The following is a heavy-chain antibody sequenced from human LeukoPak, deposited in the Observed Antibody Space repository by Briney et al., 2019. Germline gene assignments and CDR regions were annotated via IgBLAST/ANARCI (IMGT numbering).Heavy chain of an antibody. Sequence: ASVKVSCKAPGYTFTSYGISWVRQAPGQGLEWMGWISAYNGNTNYAQKLQGRVTMTTDTSTSTAYMELRSLRSDDTAVYYCARDPYYDFWSGPGPHWYFDLWGRGTLVTVSS. V-gene: IGHV1-18*01. D-gene: IGHD3-3*01. J-gene: IGHJ2*01. CDR1: GYTFTSYG. CDR3: ARDPYYDFWSGPGPHWYFDL. CDR2: ISAYNGNT.